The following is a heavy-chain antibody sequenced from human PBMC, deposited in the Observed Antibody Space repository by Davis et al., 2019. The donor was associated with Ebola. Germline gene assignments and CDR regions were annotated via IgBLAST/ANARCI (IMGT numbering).Heavy chain of an antibody. Sequence: PGGSLRLSCAASGFIVSSNYMNWVRQAPGKGLEWVSVLYSGGTTYCAESVKGRFTISRDNSKNTLYLQMNSLRAEDTAVYYCARDLDYHEGGGDFDAFDMWGQGTMVTVSS. CDR3: ARDLDYHEGGGDFDAFDM. D-gene: IGHD2-21*02. CDR2: LYSGGTT. J-gene: IGHJ3*02. CDR1: GFIVSSNY. V-gene: IGHV3-53*01.